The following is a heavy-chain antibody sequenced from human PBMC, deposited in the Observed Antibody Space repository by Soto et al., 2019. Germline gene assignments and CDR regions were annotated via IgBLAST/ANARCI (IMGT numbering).Heavy chain of an antibody. V-gene: IGHV3-30*18. D-gene: IGHD3-3*01. CDR1: GFTLSNFG. CDR2: ISADGSDK. CDR3: KKGSEVARQELDY. J-gene: IGHJ4*02. Sequence: QVQLVESGGGVVQPGRYLRLSCAASGFTLSNFGMHWGRPAPGKGLEWVAAISADGSDKYFSDSVKGRFTISRDNSKNTLFLQMNSLRVEDTAVYYCKKGSEVARQELDYWGQGTLVTVSS.